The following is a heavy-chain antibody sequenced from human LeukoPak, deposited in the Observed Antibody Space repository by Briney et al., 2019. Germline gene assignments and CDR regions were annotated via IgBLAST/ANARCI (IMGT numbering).Heavy chain of an antibody. Sequence: GGSLRLSCAASGFTFSSYAMHWVRQAPGKGLEWVAVISYDGSNKYYADPVKGRFTISRDNSKNTLYLQMNSLRAEDTAIYYCAKDRGAIFGDYWGQGTLVTVSS. V-gene: IGHV3-30-3*01. J-gene: IGHJ4*02. D-gene: IGHD3-3*01. CDR2: ISYDGSNK. CDR3: AKDRGAIFGDY. CDR1: GFTFSSYA.